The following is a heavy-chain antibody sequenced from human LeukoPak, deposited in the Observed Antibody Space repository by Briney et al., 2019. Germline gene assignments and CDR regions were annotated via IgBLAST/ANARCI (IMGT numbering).Heavy chain of an antibody. CDR2: IKNDGSER. CDR3: ARGGGYQRY. D-gene: IGHD5-12*01. J-gene: IGHJ4*02. Sequence: GGSLRLSCAASGFTFSGYWMSWVRQAPGKGLEWVANIKNDGSERFYVDSVRGRFTISRDIAKNSVYLQMNSLTVEDTAVYYCARGGGYQRYWGQGTLVTVSS. V-gene: IGHV3-7*01. CDR1: GFTFSGYW.